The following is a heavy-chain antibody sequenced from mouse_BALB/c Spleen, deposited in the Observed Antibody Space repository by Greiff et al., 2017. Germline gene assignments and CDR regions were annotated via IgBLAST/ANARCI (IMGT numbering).Heavy chain of an antibody. J-gene: IGHJ4*01. Sequence: EVQLQESGPGLVKPSQSLSLTCSVTGYSITSGYYWNWIRQFPGNKLEWMGYISYDGSNNYNPSLKNRISITRDTSKNQFFLKLNSVTTEDTATYYCARYYYDYSYYYAMDYWGQGTSVTVSS. D-gene: IGHD2-4*01. CDR2: ISYDGSN. CDR1: GYSITSGYY. CDR3: ARYYYDYSYYYAMDY. V-gene: IGHV3-6*01.